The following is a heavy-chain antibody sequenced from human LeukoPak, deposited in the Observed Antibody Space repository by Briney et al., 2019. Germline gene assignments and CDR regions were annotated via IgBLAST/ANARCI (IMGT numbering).Heavy chain of an antibody. V-gene: IGHV3-30*02. D-gene: IGHD1-26*01. J-gene: IGHJ4*02. CDR3: AREVGATDY. Sequence: GGSLRLSCVASAFTFSSYAMHWVRQAPGKGLEWVTFIRYDGSKKYYADSVKGRFTISRDNSKNTLYLQMNSLRAEDTAVYYCAREVGATDYWGQGTLVTVSS. CDR1: AFTFSSYA. CDR2: IRYDGSKK.